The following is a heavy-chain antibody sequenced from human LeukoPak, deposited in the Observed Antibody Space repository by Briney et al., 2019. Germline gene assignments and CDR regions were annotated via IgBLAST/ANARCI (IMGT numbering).Heavy chain of an antibody. V-gene: IGHV4-30-4*01. CDR3: ARQKALRYYDSSGLANWFDP. CDR1: GGSISSGDYY. D-gene: IGHD3-22*01. CDR2: IYYSGST. J-gene: IGHJ5*02. Sequence: PSQTLSLTCTVSGGSISSGDYYWSWIRQPPGKGLEWIGYIYYSGSTYYNPSLKSRVTISVDTSKNQFSLKLSSVTAADTAVYYCARQKALRYYDSSGLANWFDPWGQGTLVTVSS.